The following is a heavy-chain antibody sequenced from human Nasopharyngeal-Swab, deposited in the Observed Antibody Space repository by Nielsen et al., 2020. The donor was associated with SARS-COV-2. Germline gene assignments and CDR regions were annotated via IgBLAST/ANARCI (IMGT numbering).Heavy chain of an antibody. D-gene: IGHD3-16*01. V-gene: IGHV4-30-4*01. CDR3: ARGGADYYYYMDV. Sequence: SETLSLTCTVSAGSISSGDYYWSWIRQPPGKGLEWIGYIYYSGSTYYNPSLKSRVTISVDTSKNQFSLKLSSVTAADTAVYYCARGGADYYYYMDVWGKGTTVTVSS. CDR2: IYYSGST. CDR1: AGSISSGDYY. J-gene: IGHJ6*03.